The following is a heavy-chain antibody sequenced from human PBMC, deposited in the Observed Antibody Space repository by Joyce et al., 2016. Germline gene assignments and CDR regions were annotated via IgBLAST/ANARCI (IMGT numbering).Heavy chain of an antibody. V-gene: IGHV4-34*02. CDR3: ARSQWLAPLMY. J-gene: IGHJ4*02. CDR1: GGPFRGFF. CDR2: ITTSGAS. D-gene: IGHD6-19*01. Sequence: QVQLRQWGAGLLKPSETLSLTCAVSGGPFRGFFWTWVRQPPGKALEWIGDITTSGASNYSPTLRSRVAITMDTSNNHFSLTLTSLSAADIAGYYCARSQWLAPLMYWGQGTLVTVSP.